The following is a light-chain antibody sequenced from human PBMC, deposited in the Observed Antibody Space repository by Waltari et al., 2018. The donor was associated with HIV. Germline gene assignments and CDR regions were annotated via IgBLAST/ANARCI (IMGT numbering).Light chain of an antibody. Sequence: EIVLTQSPGTLSLSPGERATLSCRASQSLSSNYLAWYQEKPGQAPRLLIYAASSRASGIPDRFSGSGAGTDFTLTISSLEPEDFAVYYCQQRSNWRRSGLTFGGGTKVEIK. V-gene: IGKV3D-20*02. CDR3: QQRSNWRRSGLT. CDR2: AAS. J-gene: IGKJ4*01. CDR1: QSLSSNY.